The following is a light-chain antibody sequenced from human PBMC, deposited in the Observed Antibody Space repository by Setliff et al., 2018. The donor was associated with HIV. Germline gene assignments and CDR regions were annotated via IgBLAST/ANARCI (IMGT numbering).Light chain of an antibody. V-gene: IGLV2-14*01. CDR3: SSYTSSSTYV. CDR2: DVS. J-gene: IGLJ1*01. CDR1: SSDVGGYNY. Sequence: QSVLAQPASVSGSPGQSITISCTGTSSDVGGYNYVSWYQQHPGKAPKFMIYDVSKRPSGVSSRFSGSKSGNTASLTISGLQAEDEADYYCSSYTSSSTYVFGTGTKVTV.